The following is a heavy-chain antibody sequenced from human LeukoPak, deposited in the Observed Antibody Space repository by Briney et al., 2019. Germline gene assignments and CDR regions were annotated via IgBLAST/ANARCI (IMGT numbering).Heavy chain of an antibody. V-gene: IGHV3-11*01. J-gene: IGHJ4*02. CDR3: ARGGIAARPDYFDY. CDR1: GFTFSDYY. Sequence: AGGSLRLSCAASGFTFSDYYMSWIRQAPGKGLEWVSYISSSGSTIYYADSVKGRFTIPRDNAKNSLYLQMNSLRAEDTAVYYCARGGIAARPDYFDYWGQGTLVTVSS. D-gene: IGHD6-6*01. CDR2: ISSSGSTI.